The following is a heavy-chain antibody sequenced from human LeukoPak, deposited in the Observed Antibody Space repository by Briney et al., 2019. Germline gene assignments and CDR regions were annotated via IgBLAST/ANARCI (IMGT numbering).Heavy chain of an antibody. Sequence: GESLKISCKGSGYNFTRYWIGWVRQMPGEGLEWMGMIHPGDSDTRYSPSFQGQVTMSVDRSISTAYLHWSTLKASDTAMFYCARRGDYDFPYWGQGTQVTVSS. CDR1: GYNFTRYW. J-gene: IGHJ4*02. V-gene: IGHV5-51*01. CDR2: IHPGDSDT. D-gene: IGHD3-3*01. CDR3: ARRGDYDFPY.